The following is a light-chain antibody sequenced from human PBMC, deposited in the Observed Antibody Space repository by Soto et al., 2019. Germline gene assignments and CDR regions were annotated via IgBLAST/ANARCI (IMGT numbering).Light chain of an antibody. CDR1: QGISSY. Sequence: DIQLTQSPSFLSASVGDRVTITFRASQGISSYLAWYQQKPGKTPKLLIYAASTLQSWVPSKFSVSGSGTEFTLTLSSLQPQDFATYDCQQLISYRWTFGKGT. V-gene: IGKV1-9*01. CDR2: AAS. J-gene: IGKJ1*01. CDR3: QQLISYRWT.